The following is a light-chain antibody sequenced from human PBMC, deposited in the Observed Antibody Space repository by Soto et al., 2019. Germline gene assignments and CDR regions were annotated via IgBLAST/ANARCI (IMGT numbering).Light chain of an antibody. CDR3: QQSYTTPWT. CDR2: AAS. CDR1: QSISNY. V-gene: IGKV1-39*01. J-gene: IGKJ1*01. Sequence: DIQMTQSPSSLSASVGDRVTITCRASQSISNYLNWYQQKPGKAPKVLIYAASSLQSGVPSRFSGSGSGTDFTLTISSPQPEDFATYYCQQSYTTPWTFGQGTKVEIK.